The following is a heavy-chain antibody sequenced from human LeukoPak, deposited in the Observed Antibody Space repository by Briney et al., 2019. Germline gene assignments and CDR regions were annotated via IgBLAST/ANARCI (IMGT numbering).Heavy chain of an antibody. CDR2: IYYSGST. J-gene: IGHJ4*02. CDR3: ARVGCSSTSCYFDY. CDR1: GGSVSSGSYY. Sequence: SETLSLTCTVSGGSVSSGSYYWSWIRQPPGKGLEWIGYIYYSGSTNYNPSLKSRVTISVDTSKNQFSLKLSSVTAADTAVYYRARVGCSSTSCYFDYWGQGTLVTVSS. D-gene: IGHD2-2*01. V-gene: IGHV4-61*01.